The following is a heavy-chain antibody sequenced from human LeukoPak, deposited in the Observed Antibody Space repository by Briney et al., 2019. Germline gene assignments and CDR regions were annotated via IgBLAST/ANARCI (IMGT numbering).Heavy chain of an antibody. D-gene: IGHD2-21*02. V-gene: IGHV4-61*09. Sequence: SETLSLTCSVSGGSINSANYYWRWIRQPAGKGLEWIGHIFTSGSTNYNPSLKSRVTISVDTSKNQFSLNLSSVTAADTAVYYCARGLHIVVVTGGFDAFDIWGQGTMVTVSS. J-gene: IGHJ3*02. CDR2: IFTSGST. CDR1: GGSINSANYY. CDR3: ARGLHIVVVTGGFDAFDI.